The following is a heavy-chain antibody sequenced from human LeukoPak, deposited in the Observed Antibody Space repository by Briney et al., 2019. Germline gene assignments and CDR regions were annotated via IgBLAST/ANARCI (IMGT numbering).Heavy chain of an antibody. Sequence: SETLSLTCTVSGGSISSYYWSWIRQPPGKGLEWIGEINHSGSTNYNPSLKSRVTISVDTSKNQFSLKLSSVTAADTAVYYCARQAADYGGNFLPSYFDYWGQGTLVTVSS. D-gene: IGHD4-23*01. V-gene: IGHV4-34*01. J-gene: IGHJ4*02. CDR3: ARQAADYGGNFLPSYFDY. CDR1: GGSISSYY. CDR2: INHSGST.